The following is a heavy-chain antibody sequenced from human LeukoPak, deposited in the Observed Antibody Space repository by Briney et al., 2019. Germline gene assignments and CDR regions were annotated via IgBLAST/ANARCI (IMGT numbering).Heavy chain of an antibody. CDR2: ISSSGSTI. J-gene: IGHJ6*04. V-gene: IGHV3-48*04. CDR3: AELGITMIEGV. CDR1: GFTFSSYS. Sequence: GGSLRLSCAASGFTFSSYSMNWVRQDPGKGLEWVSYISSSGSTIYYADPVKGRFTISRDNAKNSLYLQMNSLRAEDTAVYYCAELGITMIEGVWGKGTTVTISS. D-gene: IGHD3-22*01.